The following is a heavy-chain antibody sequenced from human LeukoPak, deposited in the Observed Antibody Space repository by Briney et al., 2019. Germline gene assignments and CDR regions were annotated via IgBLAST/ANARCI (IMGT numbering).Heavy chain of an antibody. D-gene: IGHD4-17*01. CDR2: IYPGDSDT. J-gene: IGHJ6*02. CDR3: ARLPITSTVTTPDYYYYGMDV. V-gene: IGHV5-51*01. CDR1: GYSFTSYW. Sequence: GESLKISCKGSGYSFTSYWIGWVRQMPGKGLEWMGIIYPGDSDTRYSPSFQGQVTISADKSISTAYLQWSSLEASDTAMYYCARLPITSTVTTPDYYYYGMDVWGQGTTVTVSS.